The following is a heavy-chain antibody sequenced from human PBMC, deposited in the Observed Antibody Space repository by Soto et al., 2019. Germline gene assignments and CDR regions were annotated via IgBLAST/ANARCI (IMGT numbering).Heavy chain of an antibody. V-gene: IGHV4-39*01. CDR3: ARLGSSSWYVTQDYYYGMDV. D-gene: IGHD6-13*01. Sequence: PSETLSLTCTVSGGSISSSSYYWGWIRQPPGKGLEWIGSIYYSGSTYYNPSLKSRVTISVDTSKNQFSLKLSSVTAADTAVYYCARLGSSSWYVTQDYYYGMDVWGQGTTVTVSS. CDR1: GGSISSSSYY. J-gene: IGHJ6*02. CDR2: IYYSGST.